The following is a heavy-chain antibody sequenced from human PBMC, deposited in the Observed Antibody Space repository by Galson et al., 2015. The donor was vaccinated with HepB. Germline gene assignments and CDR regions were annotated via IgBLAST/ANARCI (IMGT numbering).Heavy chain of an antibody. CDR3: AKVAHEYIWGSHRLSDDYYSYMDV. V-gene: IGHV1-3*01. CDR1: GNTFTRYE. J-gene: IGHJ6*03. CDR2: INGGKGNT. D-gene: IGHD3-16*02. Sequence: VKVSCKASGNTFTRYEMHWVRQAPGQKLEWMGWINGGKGNTKYSEKFQGRVTITRDTSANIVYMDLSSLRPEDTAVYYCAKVAHEYIWGSHRLSDDYYSYMDVWGKGTTVTVSS.